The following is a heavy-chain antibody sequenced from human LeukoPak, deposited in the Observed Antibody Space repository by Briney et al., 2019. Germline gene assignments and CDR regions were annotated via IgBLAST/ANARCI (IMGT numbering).Heavy chain of an antibody. CDR1: GGSISSSNW. V-gene: IGHV4-4*02. D-gene: IGHD1-7*01. CDR2: IYHSGST. J-gene: IGHJ3*02. Sequence: SETLSLTCAVSGGSISSSNWWSWVRQPPGKGLEWIGEIYHSGSTNYNPSLKSRVTISVDKSKNQFSLKLSSVTAADTAVYYCASLTYNWNYGNAFDIWGQGTMVTVSS. CDR3: ASLTYNWNYGNAFDI.